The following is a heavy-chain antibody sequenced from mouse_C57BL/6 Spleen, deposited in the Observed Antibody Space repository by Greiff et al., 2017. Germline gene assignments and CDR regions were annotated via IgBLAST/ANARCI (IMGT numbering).Heavy chain of an antibody. CDR3: AREGLRRGSRAWFAY. J-gene: IGHJ3*01. V-gene: IGHV1-69*01. Sequence: VQLQQPGAELVMPGASVKLSCKASGYTFTSYWMHWVKQRPGQGLEWIGELDPSDSYTNYNQKFKGKSTLTVDKSSSTAYMQLSSLTSEDSAVYYCAREGLRRGSRAWFAYWGQGTLVTVSA. D-gene: IGHD1-1*01. CDR2: LDPSDSYT. CDR1: GYTFTSYW.